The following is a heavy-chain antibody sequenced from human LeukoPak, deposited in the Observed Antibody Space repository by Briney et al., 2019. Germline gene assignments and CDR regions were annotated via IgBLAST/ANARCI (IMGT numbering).Heavy chain of an antibody. J-gene: IGHJ6*02. CDR1: GGTFSSYA. D-gene: IGHD6-6*01. CDR3: ARELYSSSKPYYYYYGMDV. CDR2: IIPIFGTA. Sequence: SVKVSCKASGGTFSSYAISWVRQAPGQGLEWMGGIIPIFGTANYAQKFQGRVTITADEPTSTAYMELSSLRSEDTAVYYCARELYSSSKPYYYYYGMDVWGQGTTVTVSS. V-gene: IGHV1-69*13.